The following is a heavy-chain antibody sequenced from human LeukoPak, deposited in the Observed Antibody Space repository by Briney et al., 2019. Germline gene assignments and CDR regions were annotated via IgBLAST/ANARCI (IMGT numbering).Heavy chain of an antibody. Sequence: SETLSLTCVVSGGSLSTHHWSRIRQSPGRGLEWIGYISDSGSTNYNPSLKSRVTISVDTSKNQFSLMLSSVTAADTAVYYCARGYDSSAYYPFNYWGQGTLVTVSS. V-gene: IGHV4-59*11. CDR1: GGSLSTHH. D-gene: IGHD3-22*01. CDR3: ARGYDSSAYYPFNY. CDR2: ISDSGST. J-gene: IGHJ4*02.